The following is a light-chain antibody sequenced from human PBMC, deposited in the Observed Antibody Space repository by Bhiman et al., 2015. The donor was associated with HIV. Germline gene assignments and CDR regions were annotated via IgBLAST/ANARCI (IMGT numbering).Light chain of an antibody. V-gene: IGLV6-57*01. CDR1: SGSIASNY. Sequence: QSVSESPGRPVTISCIRSSGSIASNYVQWYQQRPGSSPTIVIYEDNQRPSGVPDRFSGSIDSSSNSASLTISGLKTEDEADYYCQSYHSDKEFGGGTKLTVL. CDR2: EDN. CDR3: QSYHSDKE. J-gene: IGLJ3*02.